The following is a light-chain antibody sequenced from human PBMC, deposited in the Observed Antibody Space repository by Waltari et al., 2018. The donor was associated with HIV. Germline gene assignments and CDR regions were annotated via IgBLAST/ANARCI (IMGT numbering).Light chain of an antibody. CDR2: DTS. CDR3: LLSYGGPRV. CDR1: TGAVPSGPS. Sequence: QAVVTQQPSLTVSPGGTVTPTCASSTGAVPSGPSPYWFQQRPGQAPRTLIHDTSNKHSWTPARFSGSLLGGKAALTLSGAQPEDEAEYYCLLSYGGPRVFGGGTKLTVL. V-gene: IGLV7-46*01. J-gene: IGLJ2*01.